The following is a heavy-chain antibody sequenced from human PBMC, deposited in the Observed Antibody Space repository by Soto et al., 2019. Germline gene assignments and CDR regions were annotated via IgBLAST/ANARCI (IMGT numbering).Heavy chain of an antibody. CDR2: ISSNGGSA. V-gene: IGHV3-64*02. J-gene: IGHJ3*02. D-gene: IGHD1-26*01. CDR3: ATSIVGADHAFDI. Sequence: EVQLVESGEGLVQPGGSLRLSCAASGFTFSSYAMHWVRQAPGKGLEYVSAISSNGGSAYYADSVKGRFTISRDNSKNTLYLQMGSLRAEDMAVYYCATSIVGADHAFDIWGQGTMVTVSS. CDR1: GFTFSSYA.